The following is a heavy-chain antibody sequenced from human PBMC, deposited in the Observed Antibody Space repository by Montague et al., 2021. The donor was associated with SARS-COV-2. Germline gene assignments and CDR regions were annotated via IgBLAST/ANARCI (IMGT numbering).Heavy chain of an antibody. CDR1: GGSFSDYH. D-gene: IGHD1-1*01. CDR3: ARGAPGY. J-gene: IGHJ4*02. V-gene: IGHV4-34*01. CDR2: INYGGRT. Sequence: SETLSLTCAVYGGSFSDYHWIWIRQSPGGGLEWIGQINYGGRTKYNPSLKSRVTISIDTSKNQFSLQLTSVTAADTAVYYCARGAPGYWGQGTLVTVSS.